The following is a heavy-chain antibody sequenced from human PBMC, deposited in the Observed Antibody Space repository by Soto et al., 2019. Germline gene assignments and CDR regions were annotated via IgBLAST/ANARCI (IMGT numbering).Heavy chain of an antibody. V-gene: IGHV3-30*18. CDR1: GFTFSTYD. CDR2: ISYDESNK. CDR3: AKDLTGTSGDAFDI. Sequence: QVQLVESGGGVVQPGRSLRLSCAASGFTFSTYDMHWVRQAPGKGLEWVALISYDESNKYYVDSVKGRFTISRDNSKKTLYLQMNSLRAEDTAVYYCAKDLTGTSGDAFDIWGQGTMVTVSS. D-gene: IGHD1-20*01. J-gene: IGHJ3*02.